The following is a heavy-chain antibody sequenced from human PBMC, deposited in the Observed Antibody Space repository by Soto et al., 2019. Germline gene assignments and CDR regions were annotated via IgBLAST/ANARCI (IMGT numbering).Heavy chain of an antibody. V-gene: IGHV1-24*01. D-gene: IGHD6-13*01. CDR2: FDPEDGET. Sequence: ASVKVSRKVSGYILTELSMHWVRQAPGKGLEWMGGFDPEDGETIYAQKFQGRVTMTEDTSTDTAYMELSSLRSEDTAVYYCATAAAGHDGWFDPWGQGTLVTVSS. J-gene: IGHJ5*02. CDR1: GYILTELS. CDR3: ATAAAGHDGWFDP.